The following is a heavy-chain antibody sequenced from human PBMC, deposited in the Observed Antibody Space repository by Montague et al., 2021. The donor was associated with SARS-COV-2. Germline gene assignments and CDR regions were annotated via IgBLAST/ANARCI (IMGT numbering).Heavy chain of an antibody. CDR1: GFTFSSYG. V-gene: IGHV3-33*01. J-gene: IGHJ4*02. Sequence: SLRLSCAASGFTFSSYGMHWVRQAPGKGLEWVAVIWYDGSNKYYADSGKGRFTISRDNSKNTLYLQMNSLRAEDTAVYYCARDRVRAAAGTRYYFDYWGQGTLVTVSS. D-gene: IGHD6-13*01. CDR3: ARDRVRAAAGTRYYFDY. CDR2: IWYDGSNK.